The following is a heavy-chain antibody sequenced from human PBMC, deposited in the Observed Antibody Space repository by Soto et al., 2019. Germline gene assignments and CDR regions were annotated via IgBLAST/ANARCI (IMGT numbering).Heavy chain of an antibody. D-gene: IGHD1-1*01. CDR3: ARPSTTGTTVGDY. CDR1: GGSFSSSSYY. Sequence: QLQLQESGPGLGRPSEPLSLTCTVSGGSFSSSSYYWGWFRQPPGKGLEWIGSIYYSGSTYYNPSLKSRVTISVDTSKNQFSLKLSSVTAADTAVYYCARPSTTGTTVGDYWGQGTLVTVSS. CDR2: IYYSGST. J-gene: IGHJ4*02. V-gene: IGHV4-39*01.